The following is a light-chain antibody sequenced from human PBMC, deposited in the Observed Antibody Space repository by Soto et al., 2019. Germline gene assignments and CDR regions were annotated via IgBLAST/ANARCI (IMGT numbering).Light chain of an antibody. Sequence: QSVLTQPASVSASPGQSITISCTGTSSDVGGFNYVSWYQQHPGKVPKLTLFEVSDRPSGVSTRFSGSKSGNTASLTISGLQAEDEADYYCGSYTSSNTPFVFGTGTKVTVL. J-gene: IGLJ1*01. CDR1: SSDVGGFNY. CDR2: EVS. CDR3: GSYTSSNTPFV. V-gene: IGLV2-14*01.